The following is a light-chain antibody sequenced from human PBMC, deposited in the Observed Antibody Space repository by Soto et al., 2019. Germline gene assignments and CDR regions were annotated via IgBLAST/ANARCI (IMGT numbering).Light chain of an antibody. CDR1: QTIAMY. CDR2: TTS. Sequence: DIQMTQSPSSLSASVGDRVTITCRASQTIAMYVNWFQQKPGKPPKPLIYTTSSLQSGVPHRFSGRGSETHVTFTICRLQPEDSANYYCHQSCTTPYIFGQGTKLEI. CDR3: HQSCTTPYI. V-gene: IGKV1-39*01. J-gene: IGKJ2*01.